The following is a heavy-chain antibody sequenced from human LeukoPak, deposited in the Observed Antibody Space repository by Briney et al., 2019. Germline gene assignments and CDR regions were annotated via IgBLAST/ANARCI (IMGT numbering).Heavy chain of an antibody. CDR3: ATAPGYYDSSGYLYNWFDP. Sequence: ASVKRSCKVSGYTLTELSMHWVRQAPGKGLEWMGGFDPEDGETIYAQKFQGRVTMTEDTSTDTAYMELSSLRSEDTAVYYCATAPGYYDSSGYLYNWFDPWGQGTLVTVSS. D-gene: IGHD3-22*01. V-gene: IGHV1-24*01. CDR1: GYTLTELS. CDR2: FDPEDGET. J-gene: IGHJ5*02.